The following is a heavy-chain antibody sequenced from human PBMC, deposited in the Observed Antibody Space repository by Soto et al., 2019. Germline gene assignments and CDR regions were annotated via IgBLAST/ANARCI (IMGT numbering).Heavy chain of an antibody. Sequence: GASEKVSCNASGYTFTSYDIDWLRHATGQGLEWMGWMNPKSGNKGYAKKFQGRVTMTRNTSIRKDYMELRRLRYEETAVYYCARGVFYGHVWGQGTTVTVSS. V-gene: IGHV1-8*01. CDR3: ARGVFYGHV. CDR2: MNPKSGNK. CDR1: GYTFTSYD. D-gene: IGHD4-17*01. J-gene: IGHJ6*02.